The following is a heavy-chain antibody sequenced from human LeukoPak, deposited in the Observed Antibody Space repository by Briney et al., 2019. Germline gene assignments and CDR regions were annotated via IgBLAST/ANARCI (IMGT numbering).Heavy chain of an antibody. CDR1: EFTLISYW. CDR2: IKQDGSEK. Sequence: PGGSLRLSCAASEFTLISYWMSWVRQAPGKGLEWVANIKQDGSEKYYVDSVRGRFTISRDNARNSLYLQMNSLRAEDTAVYYCARGLVWLVDNWGQGTLVTVSS. D-gene: IGHD6-19*01. J-gene: IGHJ1*01. CDR3: ARGLVWLVDN. V-gene: IGHV3-7*01.